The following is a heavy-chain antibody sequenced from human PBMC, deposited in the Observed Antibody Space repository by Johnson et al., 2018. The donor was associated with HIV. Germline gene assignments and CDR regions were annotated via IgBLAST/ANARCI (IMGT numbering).Heavy chain of an antibody. V-gene: IGHV3-33*01. D-gene: IGHD3-3*01. CDR2: IWYDGSNK. J-gene: IGHJ3*01. CDR3: ARVSTGFTVFGVVILPTGSFDL. Sequence: QVQLVESGGGLVKPGRSLRLSCAASAFIFSSYGMHWVRQAPGKGLEWVAVIWYDGSNKYYADSVKGRFTISRDNAQNSLFLQMDSLRPEDTALYFCARVSTGFTVFGVVILPTGSFDLWGRGTMVTVSS. CDR1: AFIFSSYG.